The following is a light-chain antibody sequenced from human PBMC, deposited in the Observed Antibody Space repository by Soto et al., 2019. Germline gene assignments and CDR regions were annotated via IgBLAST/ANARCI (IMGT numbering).Light chain of an antibody. Sequence: QSVLTQPPSASGSPGQSVTISCTGTSSDVGGYNYVSWYQQHPGKAPKLMIYEVSKRPSGVPDRFSGSKSGNTASLTVSGIQAEDEAEYYCSSYAGSNNWVLGTGTQVTVL. CDR3: SSYAGSNNWV. V-gene: IGLV2-8*01. CDR1: SSDVGGYNY. CDR2: EVS. J-gene: IGLJ1*01.